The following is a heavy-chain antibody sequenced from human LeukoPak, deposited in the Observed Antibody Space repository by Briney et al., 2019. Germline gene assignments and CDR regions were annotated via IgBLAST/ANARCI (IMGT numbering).Heavy chain of an antibody. D-gene: IGHD6-13*01. CDR1: GGSISSYY. J-gene: IGHJ6*03. CDR2: IYYSGST. V-gene: IGHV4-59*01. CDR3: ARDLRAAAGTGYYYYYMDV. Sequence: SETLSLTCTVSGGSISSYYWNWIRQPPGKGLEWIGYIYYSGSTNYNPSLKSRVTISVDTSKNQFSLKLSSVTAADTAVYYCARDLRAAAGTGYYYYYMDVWGKGTTVTVSS.